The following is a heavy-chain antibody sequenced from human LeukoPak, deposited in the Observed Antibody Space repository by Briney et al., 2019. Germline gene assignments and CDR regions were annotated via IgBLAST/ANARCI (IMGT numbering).Heavy chain of an antibody. D-gene: IGHD6-19*01. CDR2: IYASGST. Sequence: SQTLSLTCTVSGDPIRSDSYYWIWLRQPAGKGLEWIGRIYASGSTNYNPSLKSRVTISLDTSRNRFSLNLSSVTATDTAVYFCARDRSSGWLNWFDPWGQGTLVTVSP. CDR1: GDPIRSDSYY. CDR3: ARDRSSGWLNWFDP. J-gene: IGHJ5*02. V-gene: IGHV4-61*02.